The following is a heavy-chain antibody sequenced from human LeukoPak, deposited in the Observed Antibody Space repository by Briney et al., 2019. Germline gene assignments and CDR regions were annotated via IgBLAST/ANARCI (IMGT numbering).Heavy chain of an antibody. CDR2: ISAYNGNT. CDR3: ARESASGSYNYYYGMDV. CDR1: GYTFTSYG. Sequence: ASVKVSCKASGYTFTSYGISWVRQAPGQGLEWMGWISAYNGNTNYAQKLQGRVTMTTDTSTSTVYMELRSLRSDDTAVYYCARESASGSYNYYYGMDVWGQGTAVTVSS. J-gene: IGHJ6*02. V-gene: IGHV1-18*01. D-gene: IGHD3-10*01.